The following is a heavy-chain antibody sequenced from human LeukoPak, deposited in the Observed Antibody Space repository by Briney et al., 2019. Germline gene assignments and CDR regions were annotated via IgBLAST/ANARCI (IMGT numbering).Heavy chain of an antibody. Sequence: PGGSLRLSCAVSGFIFSSYEMNWVRQAPGKGLEWVSYISSSGSTVYYADSVKGRFTISRDNAKNSLFLQMDSLRAEDTAVYYCARLGVTRPGYRGQGTLVTVSS. V-gene: IGHV3-48*03. CDR3: ARLGVTRPGY. CDR2: ISSSGSTV. J-gene: IGHJ4*02. CDR1: GFIFSSYE. D-gene: IGHD3-3*01.